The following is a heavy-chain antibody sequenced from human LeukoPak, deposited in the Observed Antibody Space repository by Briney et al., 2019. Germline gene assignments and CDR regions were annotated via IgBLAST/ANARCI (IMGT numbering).Heavy chain of an antibody. D-gene: IGHD3-10*01. CDR3: ARAKGYTSSYSFDY. Sequence: PGGSLRLSCAASGFTFSDYYMSWFRQAPGKALEWISYISGAGSDMTYADSVKGRFTISRDNAKASVYLQMSRLRAKDTAVYYCARAKGYTSSYSFDYWGQGILVTVSS. CDR2: ISGAGSDM. J-gene: IGHJ4*02. V-gene: IGHV3-11*06. CDR1: GFTFSDYY.